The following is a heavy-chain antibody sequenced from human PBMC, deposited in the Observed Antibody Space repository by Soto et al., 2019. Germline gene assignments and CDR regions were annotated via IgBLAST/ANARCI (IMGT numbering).Heavy chain of an antibody. Sequence: SETLSLTCTVSGGSVSSGSYYWSWIRQPPGKGLEWIGYIYYSGSTNYNPSLKSRVTISVDTSKNQFSLKLSSVTAADTAVYYCARTDPTYYYDSSGPDAFDIWGQGTMVTVSS. D-gene: IGHD3-22*01. J-gene: IGHJ3*02. CDR2: IYYSGST. CDR1: GGSVSSGSYY. CDR3: ARTDPTYYYDSSGPDAFDI. V-gene: IGHV4-61*01.